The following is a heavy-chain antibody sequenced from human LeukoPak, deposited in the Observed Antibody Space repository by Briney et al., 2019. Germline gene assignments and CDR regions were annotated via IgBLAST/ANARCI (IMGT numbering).Heavy chain of an antibody. V-gene: IGHV3-7*03. CDR3: ARHGYCSSTSCYPEYYYYGMDV. D-gene: IGHD2-2*03. Sequence: PGGSLRLSCEGSAFIFSGHWMNWVRQTPGKGLEWVASIKEDGSERQYVDSVKGRFSISRDNTKGSLFLQLNSLRAEDTAVYYCARHGYCSSTSCYPEYYYYGMDVWGQGTTVTVSS. J-gene: IGHJ6*02. CDR1: AFIFSGHW. CDR2: IKEDGSER.